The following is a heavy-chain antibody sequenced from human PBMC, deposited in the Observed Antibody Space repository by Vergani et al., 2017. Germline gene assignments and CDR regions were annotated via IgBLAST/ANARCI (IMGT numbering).Heavy chain of an antibody. CDR3: ARGRRYCSSTSCYTQAHYYYYYYMDV. J-gene: IGHJ6*03. CDR2: INHSGST. Sequence: QVQLQQWGAGLLKPSETLSLTCAVYGGSFSGYYWSWIRQPPGKGLEWIGEINHSGSTNYNPSLKSRVTISVDTSKNQFALKLISVTAADTAVYYCARGRRYCSSTSCYTQAHYYYYYYMDVWGKGTTVTVSS. V-gene: IGHV4-34*01. D-gene: IGHD2-2*02. CDR1: GGSFSGYY.